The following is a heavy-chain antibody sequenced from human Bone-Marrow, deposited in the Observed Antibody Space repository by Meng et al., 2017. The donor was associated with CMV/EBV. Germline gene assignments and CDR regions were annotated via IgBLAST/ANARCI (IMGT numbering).Heavy chain of an antibody. J-gene: IGHJ4*02. CDR1: GGSVSSGSYY. CDR3: AIAPWY. V-gene: IGHV4-61*01. CDR2: IYYSGST. Sequence: GSLRLSCTVSGGSVSSGSYYWSWIRQPPGKGLEWIGYIYYSGSTNYNPSLKSRVTISVDTSKNQFSLKLSSVTAADTAVYYFAIAPWYWGQGTLVTVSS.